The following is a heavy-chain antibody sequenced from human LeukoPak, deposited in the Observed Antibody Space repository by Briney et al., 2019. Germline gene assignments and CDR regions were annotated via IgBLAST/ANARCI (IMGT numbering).Heavy chain of an antibody. CDR3: ARQRVGATLDY. J-gene: IGHJ4*02. D-gene: IGHD1-26*01. V-gene: IGHV4-59*08. Sequence: PSETLSLTCTVSGGSISSYYWSWIRQPPGKGLEWIGYIYYSGTTNYNPSLKSRVTISVDTSKNQFSLKLSSVTAVDTAVYYCARQRVGATLDYWGQGALVTVSS. CDR1: GGSISSYY. CDR2: IYYSGTT.